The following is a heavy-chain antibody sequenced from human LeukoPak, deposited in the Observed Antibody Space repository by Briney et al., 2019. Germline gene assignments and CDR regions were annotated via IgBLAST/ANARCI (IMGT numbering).Heavy chain of an antibody. J-gene: IGHJ5*02. CDR3: ARLAVSGLGWFDP. CDR1: GGSISSHY. CDR2: IYNSGST. V-gene: IGHV4-59*11. Sequence: SETLSLTCSDSGGSISSHYWSRIRQPPGKGLEWIGYIYNSGSTNYNPSLKSRVTISVDTSKHQFSLKVSSVTTADTAVYYCARLAVSGLGWFDPWGQGTLVTVSS. D-gene: IGHD6-19*01.